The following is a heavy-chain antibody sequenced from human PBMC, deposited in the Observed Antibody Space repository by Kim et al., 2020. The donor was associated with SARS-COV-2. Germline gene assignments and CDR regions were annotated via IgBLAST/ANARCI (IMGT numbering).Heavy chain of an antibody. CDR3: ARDPTDSSGYYYGWFDP. V-gene: IGHV3-48*03. J-gene: IGHJ5*02. CDR1: GFTFSSYE. D-gene: IGHD3-22*01. CDR2: ISSSGSTI. Sequence: GGSLRLSCAASGFTFSSYEMNWVRQAPGKGLEWVSYISSSGSTIYYADSVKGRFTISRDNAKNSLYLQMNSLRAEDTAVYYCARDPTDSSGYYYGWFDPWGQGTLVTVSS.